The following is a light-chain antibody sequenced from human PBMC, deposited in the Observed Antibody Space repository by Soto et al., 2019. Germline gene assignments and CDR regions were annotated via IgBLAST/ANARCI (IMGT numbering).Light chain of an antibody. CDR3: SSYAGSNNFV. J-gene: IGLJ2*01. CDR1: SSDVGSYNY. V-gene: IGLV2-8*01. CDR2: EVS. Sequence: QSALTQPPSASGSPGQSVTISCTGTSSDVGSYNYVSWYQQHPGKAPKLMIYEVSKRPLGVPDRFSGSKSGNTASLTVSGLQAEDEADYYCSSYAGSNNFVFGGGTKLTVL.